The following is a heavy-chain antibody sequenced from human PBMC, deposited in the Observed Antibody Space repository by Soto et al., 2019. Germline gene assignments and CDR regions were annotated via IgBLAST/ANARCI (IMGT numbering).Heavy chain of an antibody. CDR2: ISYDGSDL. Sequence: QVQLVESGGGVVQPGKSLRLSCTASGFVFLNYAFHWVRQAPGKGLEWVAVISYDGSDLFYADSVKDRFTISRDNSRDTQYLQMNSLRADDTAVYYCARVGNYGDSPYYNYATDVWGQGTTVTVSS. V-gene: IGHV3-30-3*01. D-gene: IGHD4-17*01. CDR3: ARVGNYGDSPYYNYATDV. J-gene: IGHJ6*02. CDR1: GFVFLNYA.